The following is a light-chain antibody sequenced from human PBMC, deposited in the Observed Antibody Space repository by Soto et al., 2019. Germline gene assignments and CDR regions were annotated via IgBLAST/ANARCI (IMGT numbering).Light chain of an antibody. CDR2: DAS. CDR3: QQRSSWPIT. J-gene: IGKJ5*01. Sequence: VSTHSPATLSLSPGERDTLCCRASPSVTSYLAWYQQRPGQAPRLLINDASRRATGIPDRFSGSGSGADFTLTISSLEPEDFAVYYCQQRSSWPITFGQGTRLEIK. CDR1: PSVTSY. V-gene: IGKV3-11*01.